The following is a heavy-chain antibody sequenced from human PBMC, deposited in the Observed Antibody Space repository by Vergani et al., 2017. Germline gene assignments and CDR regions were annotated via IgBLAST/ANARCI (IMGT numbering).Heavy chain of an antibody. Sequence: QVQLQESGPGLVKPSQTLSLTCTVSGGSISSGGYYWRWIRQHPGKGLEWIGYIYYSGSTYYNPSLKSRVTISVDTYKNQFSLKLSSVTAADTAVYYCARAFYGGNSEDAFDIWGQGTMVTVSS. D-gene: IGHD4-23*01. CDR1: GGSISSGGYY. CDR3: ARAFYGGNSEDAFDI. J-gene: IGHJ3*02. V-gene: IGHV4-31*03. CDR2: IYYSGST.